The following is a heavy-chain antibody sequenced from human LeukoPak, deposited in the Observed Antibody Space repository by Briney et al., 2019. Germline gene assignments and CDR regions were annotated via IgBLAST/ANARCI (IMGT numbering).Heavy chain of an antibody. J-gene: IGHJ6*02. Sequence: PSQTLSLTCAVSGGSISSGGYSWSWLRQPPGKGLEWIGYIYHSGSTYYNPSLKSRVTISVDRSKNQFSLKLSSVTAADTAVYYCARASDYYGMDVWGQGTTVTVSS. CDR2: IYHSGST. V-gene: IGHV4-30-2*01. CDR1: GGSISSGGYS. CDR3: ARASDYYGMDV.